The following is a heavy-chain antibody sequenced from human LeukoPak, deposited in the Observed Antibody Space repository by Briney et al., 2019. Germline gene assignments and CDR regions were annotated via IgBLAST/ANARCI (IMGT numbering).Heavy chain of an antibody. CDR2: ISYDGSNK. Sequence: GSLLLSCAASGFPFSSYGMHGGRPAPGKGLEGVAVISYDGSNKYYADSVKGRFTISRDNSKNTLYLQMNSLRAEDTAVYYCAKGYQLPREMDYWGQGTLVTISS. V-gene: IGHV3-30*18. D-gene: IGHD2-2*01. CDR1: GFPFSSYG. J-gene: IGHJ4*02. CDR3: AKGYQLPREMDY.